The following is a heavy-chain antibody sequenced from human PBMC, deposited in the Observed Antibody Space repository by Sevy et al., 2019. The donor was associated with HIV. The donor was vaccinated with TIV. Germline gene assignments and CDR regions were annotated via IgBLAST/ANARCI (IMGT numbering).Heavy chain of an antibody. J-gene: IGHJ5*02. CDR3: AKDYSSGWPEMWFDP. V-gene: IGHV3-23*01. D-gene: IGHD6-19*01. CDR1: GFTFSTYA. Sequence: GGSLRLSCAASGFTFSTYAMSWVRQAPGKGLEWVSAISGSGGSTYYAYSVKGRFTISRDNSKNTAYLQMNSLRGEDTATYYCAKDYSSGWPEMWFDPWGQGTLVTVSS. CDR2: ISGSGGST.